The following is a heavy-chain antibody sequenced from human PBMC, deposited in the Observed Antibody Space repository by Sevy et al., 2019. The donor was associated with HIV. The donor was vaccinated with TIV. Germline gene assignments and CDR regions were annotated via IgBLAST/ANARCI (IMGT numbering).Heavy chain of an antibody. V-gene: IGHV3-30-3*01. CDR2: ISYDGSNK. J-gene: IGHJ5*02. Sequence: GGCLRLSCAASGFTFSSYAMHWVRQAPGKGLEWVAVISYDGSNKYYADSVKGRFTISRDNSKNTLYLQMNSLRAEDTAVYDCARDFFLAADSTEEGNWFDPWGQGTLVTVSS. CDR1: GFTFSSYA. CDR3: ARDFFLAADSTEEGNWFDP. D-gene: IGHD6-13*01.